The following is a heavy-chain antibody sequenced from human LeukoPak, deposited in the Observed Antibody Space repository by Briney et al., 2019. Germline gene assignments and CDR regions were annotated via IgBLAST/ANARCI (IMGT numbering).Heavy chain of an antibody. Sequence: KPGGCLRLSCAASGFTFSSYSMNWVRQAPGKGLEWVSSISSSSSYIYYADSVKGRFTIPRDNAKNSLYLQMNSLRAEDTAVYYCATLFPERYGDYVRGVDYWGQGTLVTVSS. CDR2: ISSSSSYI. CDR1: GFTFSSYS. V-gene: IGHV3-21*01. J-gene: IGHJ4*02. D-gene: IGHD4-17*01. CDR3: ATLFPERYGDYVRGVDY.